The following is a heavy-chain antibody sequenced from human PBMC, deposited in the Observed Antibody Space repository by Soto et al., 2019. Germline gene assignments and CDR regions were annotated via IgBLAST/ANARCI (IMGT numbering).Heavy chain of an antibody. CDR2: IYYSGST. CDR3: ARESSTVTPYFDY. Sequence: SETLSLTCTVSGGSVSSGSYYWSWIRQPPGKGLEWIGYIYYSGSTNYNPSLKSRVTISVDTSKNQFSLKLSSVTAADTAVYYCARESSTVTPYFDYWGQGTLVTVS. V-gene: IGHV4-61*01. CDR1: GGSVSSGSYY. D-gene: IGHD4-17*01. J-gene: IGHJ4*02.